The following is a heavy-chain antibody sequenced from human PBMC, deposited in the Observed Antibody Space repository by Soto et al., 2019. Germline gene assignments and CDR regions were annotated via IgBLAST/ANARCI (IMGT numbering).Heavy chain of an antibody. Sequence: GGSLRLSCAASGFTFSSYSMNWVRQAPGKGLEWVSSISSSSSYIYYADSVKGRFTISRDNAKNSLYLQMNSLRAEDTAVYYCAREPRGAARQGPSDPWGQGTLVTVSS. D-gene: IGHD6-6*01. CDR3: AREPRGAARQGPSDP. CDR1: GFTFSSYS. V-gene: IGHV3-21*01. CDR2: ISSSSSYI. J-gene: IGHJ5*02.